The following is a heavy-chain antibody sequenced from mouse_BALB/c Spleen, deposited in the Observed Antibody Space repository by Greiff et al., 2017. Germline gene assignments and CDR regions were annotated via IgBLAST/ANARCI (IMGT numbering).Heavy chain of an antibody. D-gene: IGHD1-1*01. J-gene: IGHJ4*01. CDR2: IWGGGST. V-gene: IGHV2-6-5*01. CDR3: AKHEGYYGSSYAMDY. CDR1: GFSLTDYG. Sequence: VKLVESGPGLVAPSQSLSITCTVSGFSLTDYGVSWIRQPPGKGLEWLGVIWGGGSTYYNSALKSRLSISKDNSKSQVFLKMNSLQTDDTAMYYCAKHEGYYGSSYAMDYWGQGTSVTVSS.